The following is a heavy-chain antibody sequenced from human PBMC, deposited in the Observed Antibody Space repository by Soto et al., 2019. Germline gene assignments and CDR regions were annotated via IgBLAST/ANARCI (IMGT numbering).Heavy chain of an antibody. J-gene: IGHJ3*02. Sequence: QVQLVQSGAEVKKPGSSVKVSCKASGGTFSSYAISWVRQAPGHGLEWMGGIIPIFGTANYAQKFQGRVTITADESTSRAYMELSILRSEDTAVYYSAGEATVVTTNAFDICGQETMVTVSS. D-gene: IGHD4-17*01. CDR2: IIPIFGTA. CDR1: GGTFSSYA. CDR3: AGEATVVTTNAFDI. V-gene: IGHV1-69*01.